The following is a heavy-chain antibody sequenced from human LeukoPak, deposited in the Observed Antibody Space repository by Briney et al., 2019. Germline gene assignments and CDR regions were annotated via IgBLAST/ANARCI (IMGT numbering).Heavy chain of an antibody. J-gene: IGHJ4*02. V-gene: IGHV3-23*01. Sequence: GGSLRLSCAASGFTFSSDAMSWVRQAPGKGLEWVSAISGSGGSTYYADSVKGRFAISRDNSKNTLYLQMNSLRAEDTAVYYCAKELYCSGGSCNYWGQGTLVTVSS. D-gene: IGHD2-15*01. CDR3: AKELYCSGGSCNY. CDR1: GFTFSSDA. CDR2: ISGSGGST.